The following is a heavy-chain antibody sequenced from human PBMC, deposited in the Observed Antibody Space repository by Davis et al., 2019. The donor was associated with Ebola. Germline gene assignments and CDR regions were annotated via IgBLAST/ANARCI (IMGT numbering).Heavy chain of an antibody. Sequence: GESLKISCPTSGFTFRDYAMSWVRQAPGKGLEWVGFIRGNSYGGTTEDAASVKGRFTISRDDSKSIAYLQMNGLKTEDTAVYYCTRFYSMHSDYWGQGTLVTVSS. CDR3: TRFYSMHSDY. V-gene: IGHV3-49*04. CDR1: GFTFRDYA. D-gene: IGHD4-11*01. CDR2: IRGNSYGGTT. J-gene: IGHJ4*02.